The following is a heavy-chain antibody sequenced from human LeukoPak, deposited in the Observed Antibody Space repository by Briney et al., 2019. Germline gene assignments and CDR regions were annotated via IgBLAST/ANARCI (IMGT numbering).Heavy chain of an antibody. J-gene: IGHJ4*02. CDR3: ARERTSGDGSGYPYYFDY. CDR2: IYTSGST. CDR1: GGSISSGSYY. D-gene: IGHD3-22*01. Sequence: SQTLSLTCTVSGGSISSGSYYWSWIRQPAGKGLEWIGRIYTSGSTNYNPSLKSRVTMSVDTSSNQFSLKLNSVTAADTAVYYCARERTSGDGSGYPYYFDYWGPGTLVTVSS. V-gene: IGHV4-61*02.